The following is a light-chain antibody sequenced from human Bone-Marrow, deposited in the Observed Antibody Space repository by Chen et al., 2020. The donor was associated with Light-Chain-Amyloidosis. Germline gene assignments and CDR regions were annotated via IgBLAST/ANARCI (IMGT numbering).Light chain of an antibody. CDR2: RDT. Sequence: SSELTQPPSVSVPPGQTARITCSGDDLPTKYAYWYQQKPGTAPVLVIHRDTERPSGISERFSGSSSGTTATLTISGVQAEDEADYHCQSADSSGTYEVIFGGGTKLTVL. CDR1: DLPTKY. CDR3: QSADSSGTYEVI. V-gene: IGLV3-25*03. J-gene: IGLJ2*01.